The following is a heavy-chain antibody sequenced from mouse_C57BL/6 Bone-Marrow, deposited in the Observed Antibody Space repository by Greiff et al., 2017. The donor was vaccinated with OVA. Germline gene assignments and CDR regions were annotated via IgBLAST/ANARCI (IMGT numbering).Heavy chain of an antibody. Sequence: VESGGGLVQPGGSLKLSCAASGFTFSDYGMAWVRQALRKGPEWVAFISNLAYSIYYADTVTGRFTISRENAKNTLYLEMSSLRSEDTAMYYCARQGRRAYFDYWGQGTTLTVSS. J-gene: IGHJ2*01. D-gene: IGHD3-3*01. CDR3: ARQGRRAYFDY. CDR1: GFTFSDYG. CDR2: ISNLAYSI. V-gene: IGHV5-15*01.